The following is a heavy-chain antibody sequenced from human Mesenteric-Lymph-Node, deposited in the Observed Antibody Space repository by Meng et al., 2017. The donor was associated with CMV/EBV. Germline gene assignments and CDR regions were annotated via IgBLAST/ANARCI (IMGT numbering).Heavy chain of an antibody. CDR2: IKQDGSEK. CDR1: GFIFSSYW. V-gene: IGHV3-7*01. D-gene: IGHD6-13*01. Sequence: GGSLRLSCASSGFIFSSYWMSWVRQAPGKGLEWVANIKQDGSEKYYVDSVKGRFTISRDNAKNSLYLQMSSLRAEDTAVYYCARDSIAPFEYWGQGTLVTVSS. J-gene: IGHJ4*02. CDR3: ARDSIAPFEY.